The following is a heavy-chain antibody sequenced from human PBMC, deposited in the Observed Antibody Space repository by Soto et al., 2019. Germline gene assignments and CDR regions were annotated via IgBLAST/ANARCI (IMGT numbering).Heavy chain of an antibody. J-gene: IGHJ6*02. CDR1: GYTFTGYY. D-gene: IGHD6-6*01. CDR3: AMLLVAARPYYGMDV. V-gene: IGHV1-2*02. Sequence: GASVKVSCKASGYTFTGYYMHWVRQAPGQGLEWMGWINPNSGGTNYAQKFQGRVTMTRDTSISTAYMELSRLRSDDTAVYYCAMLLVAARPYYGMDVWGQGTTVTVSS. CDR2: INPNSGGT.